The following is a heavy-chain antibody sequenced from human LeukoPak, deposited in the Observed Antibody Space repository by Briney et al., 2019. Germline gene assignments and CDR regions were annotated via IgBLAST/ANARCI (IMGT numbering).Heavy chain of an antibody. CDR3: ARVSSSSSSPFDY. Sequence: SETLSLTCTVSSDSISTNYWSWIRQPPGKGLEWIGYIYYGGSTNYNPSLKSRVTISVDTSKNQFSLKLSSVTAADTAVYYCARVSSSSSSPFDYWGQGTLVTVSS. V-gene: IGHV4-59*01. D-gene: IGHD6-6*01. CDR1: SDSISTNY. CDR2: IYYGGST. J-gene: IGHJ4*02.